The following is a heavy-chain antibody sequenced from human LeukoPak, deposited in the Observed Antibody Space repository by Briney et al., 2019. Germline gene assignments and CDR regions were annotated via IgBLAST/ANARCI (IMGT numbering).Heavy chain of an antibody. CDR1: NGSINSDNW. Sequence: PSETLSLTCAVSNGSINSDNWWTWVRQSPGKGLEWIGEIYHSGSTNYNPSLWGRVTISMDKSKNQFSLNLNSVTAADTAVYYCASLSHWGQGTLVTVSS. CDR3: ASLSH. J-gene: IGHJ4*02. CDR2: IYHSGST. V-gene: IGHV4-4*02.